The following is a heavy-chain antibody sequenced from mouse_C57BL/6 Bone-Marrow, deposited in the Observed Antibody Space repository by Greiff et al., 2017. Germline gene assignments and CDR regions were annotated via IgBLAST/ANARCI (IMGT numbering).Heavy chain of an antibody. Sequence: EVLLVESGGGLVQPKGSLKLSCAASGFSFNTYAMNWVRQAPGQGLEWVARIRSKSNNSATYYADSVKDRLTISRDDSKSMLFLHTNNLTTEDTAVYCCGRYPAWFAYWGQGTLVTVSA. CDR1: GFSFNTYA. CDR2: IRSKSNNSAT. CDR3: GRYPAWFAY. V-gene: IGHV10-1*01. J-gene: IGHJ3*01.